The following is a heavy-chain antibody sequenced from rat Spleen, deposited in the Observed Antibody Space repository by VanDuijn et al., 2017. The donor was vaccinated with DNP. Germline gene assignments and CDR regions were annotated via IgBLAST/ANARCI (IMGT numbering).Heavy chain of an antibody. V-gene: IGHV1-43*01. D-gene: IGHD1-4*01. CDR3: ARRRLPYWYFDF. CDR1: GYTFTTYY. J-gene: IGHJ1*01. Sequence: QVQLQQSGAELAKPGSSVKISCEASGYTFTTYYIGWIKQTTGQGLEYIGYIYTGSGGTNYNEKFRGKDTLTVDKSSSTAFMQLSSLTPDDSAVYYCARRRLPYWYFDFWGPGTMVTVSS. CDR2: IYTGSGGT.